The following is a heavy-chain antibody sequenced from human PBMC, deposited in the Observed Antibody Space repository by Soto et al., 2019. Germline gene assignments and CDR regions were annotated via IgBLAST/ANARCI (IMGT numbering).Heavy chain of an antibody. CDR1: GGSISSGGYS. V-gene: IGHV4-30-2*01. CDR3: ARGYGMDV. J-gene: IGHJ6*02. CDR2: IYHSGST. Sequence: PSETLSLTCAVSGGSISSGGYSWSWIRQPPGKGLEWIGYIYHSGSTYYNPSLKSRVTISVDRSKNQFSLKLSSVTAADTAVYYCARGYGMDVWSQGTTVTVSS.